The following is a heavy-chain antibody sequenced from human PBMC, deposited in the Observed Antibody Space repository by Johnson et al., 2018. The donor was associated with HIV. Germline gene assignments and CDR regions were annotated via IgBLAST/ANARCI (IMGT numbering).Heavy chain of an antibody. CDR2: ISYDALTK. CDR3: AKGYGGNGGAFDI. V-gene: IGHV3-30*04. CDR1: RFTFSSYA. D-gene: IGHD4-23*01. Sequence: QVQLVESGGGVARPGGSLRLSCAGSRFTFSSYAMSWVRQAPGKGLEWVAVISYDALTKYYADSVKGRFTISRDNSKNTLYLQMNSLRAEDTAVYYCAKGYGGNGGAFDIWGQGTMVTVSS. J-gene: IGHJ3*02.